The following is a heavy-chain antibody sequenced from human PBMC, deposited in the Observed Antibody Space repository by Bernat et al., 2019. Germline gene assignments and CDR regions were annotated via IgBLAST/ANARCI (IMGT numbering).Heavy chain of an antibody. CDR2: ISSSSSYI. V-gene: IGHV3-21*05. CDR1: GFTFSSYS. D-gene: IGHD3-22*01. J-gene: IGHJ6*02. Sequence: EVQLVESGGGLVKPGGSLRLSCAASGFTFSSYSMNWVRQAPGKGLEWVSYISSSSSYIYYADSVKGRFTISRDNAKNSLYLQMNSLRAEDTAVYYCAFYYDSRNYYGMDVWGQGTTVTVSS. CDR3: AFYYDSRNYYGMDV.